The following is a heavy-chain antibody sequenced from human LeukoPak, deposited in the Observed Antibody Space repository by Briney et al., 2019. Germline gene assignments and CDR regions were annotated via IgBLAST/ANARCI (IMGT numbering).Heavy chain of an antibody. V-gene: IGHV4-34*01. Sequence: SETLCLTCAVYGGSFSGYYWSRIRQPPGKGLEWIEEINHSGSTNYNPSLKSRVTISVDTSKNQFSLKLSSVTAADTAVYYCARGPRRYGSGSYYNYWGQGTLSPSPQ. CDR1: GGSFSGYY. J-gene: IGHJ4*02. CDR2: INHSGST. CDR3: ARGPRRYGSGSYYNY. D-gene: IGHD3-10*01.